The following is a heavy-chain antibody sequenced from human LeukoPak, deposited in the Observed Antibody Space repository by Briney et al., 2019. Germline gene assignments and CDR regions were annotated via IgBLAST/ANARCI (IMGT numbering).Heavy chain of an antibody. D-gene: IGHD3-10*01. CDR2: IYYSGST. J-gene: IGHJ5*02. CDR1: GGSISSYY. CDR3: ARDHYYGSGSYSRWFDP. V-gene: IGHV4-59*13. Sequence: SETLSPTCAVSGGSISSYYWSWIRQPPGKGLEWIGYIYYSGSTNYNPSLKSRVTISVDTSKNQFSLKLSSVTAADTAVYYCARDHYYGSGSYSRWFDPWGQGTLVTVSS.